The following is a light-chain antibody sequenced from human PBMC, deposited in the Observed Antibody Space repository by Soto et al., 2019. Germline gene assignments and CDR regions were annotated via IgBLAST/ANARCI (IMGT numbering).Light chain of an antibody. CDR1: QSVSTK. J-gene: IGKJ5*01. CDR2: DAS. CDR3: QQYNNWPRIT. V-gene: IGKV3-15*01. Sequence: EIVMTQSPATLSVSPGERATLSCRASQSVSTKSAWYQQKPGQAPRILIYDASTRATGIPDRFSGSGSGTEFTLTISSLQSEDFAVYYCQQYNNWPRITFGQGTRLENK.